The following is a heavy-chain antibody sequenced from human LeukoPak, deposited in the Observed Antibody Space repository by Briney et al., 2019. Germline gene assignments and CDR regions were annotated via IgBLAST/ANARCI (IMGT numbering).Heavy chain of an antibody. CDR3: ARYDSSGLNFDY. J-gene: IGHJ4*02. Sequence: GASVKVSCKASGYTFTSYDINWVRQATGQGLEWMGWMNPNSGGTNYAQKFQGRVTMTRDTSISTAYMELSRLRSDDTAVYYCARYDSSGLNFDYWGQGTLVTVSS. D-gene: IGHD3-22*01. V-gene: IGHV1-2*02. CDR1: GYTFTSYD. CDR2: MNPNSGGT.